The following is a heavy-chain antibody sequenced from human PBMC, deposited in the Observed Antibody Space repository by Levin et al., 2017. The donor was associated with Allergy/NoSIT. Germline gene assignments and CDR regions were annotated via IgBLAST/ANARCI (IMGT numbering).Heavy chain of an antibody. CDR1: GFTFSSYS. D-gene: IGHD6-13*01. J-gene: IGHJ3*02. CDR2: ISSSSSYI. Sequence: GESLKISCAASGFTFSSYSMNWVRQAPGKGLEWVSSISSSSSYIYYADSVKGRFTISRDNAKNSLYLQMNSLRAEDTAVYYCARDRWVVYSSSPRHNAFDIWGQGTMVTVSS. V-gene: IGHV3-21*01. CDR3: ARDRWVVYSSSPRHNAFDI.